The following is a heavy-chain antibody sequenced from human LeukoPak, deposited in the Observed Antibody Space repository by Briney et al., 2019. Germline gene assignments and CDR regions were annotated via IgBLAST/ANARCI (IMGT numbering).Heavy chain of an antibody. V-gene: IGHV1-18*01. CDR1: GYTFTSYG. Sequence: ASVKVSCKASGYTFTSYGISWVRQAPGQGLEWMGWISAYNGNTNYAQKLQGRVTMTRNTSISTAYMELSSLRSEDTAVYYCASQYYYDSSGYSPSGAFDIWGQGTMVTVSS. CDR2: ISAYNGNT. D-gene: IGHD3-22*01. CDR3: ASQYYYDSSGYSPSGAFDI. J-gene: IGHJ3*02.